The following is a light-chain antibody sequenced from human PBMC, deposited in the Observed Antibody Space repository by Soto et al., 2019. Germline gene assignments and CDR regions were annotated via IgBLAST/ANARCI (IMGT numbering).Light chain of an antibody. CDR3: QQRTNWPPAT. J-gene: IGKJ4*01. Sequence: EIVLTQSPATLSLSPGERATLSCRASQSVDTSLAWYQQKPGQAPRLLIYDASNRATGIPARFSGSGSGTDSTLTISSLEPEDFAVYYCQQRTNWPPATFGGGTKVEIK. V-gene: IGKV3-11*01. CDR1: QSVDTS. CDR2: DAS.